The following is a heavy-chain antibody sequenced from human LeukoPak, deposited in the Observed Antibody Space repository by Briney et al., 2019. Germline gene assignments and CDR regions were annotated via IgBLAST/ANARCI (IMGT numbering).Heavy chain of an antibody. CDR2: IYYSGST. D-gene: IGHD3-3*01. Sequence: PSETLSLTCTVSGGSISSYYWSWFRQPPGKGLEWIGYIYYSGSTNYNPSLKSRVTISVDTSKNQFSLKLSSVTAADTAVYYCARGGSYYDFWSGYYRPLYFDYWGQGTLVTVSS. J-gene: IGHJ4*02. CDR3: ARGGSYYDFWSGYYRPLYFDY. V-gene: IGHV4-59*01. CDR1: GGSISSYY.